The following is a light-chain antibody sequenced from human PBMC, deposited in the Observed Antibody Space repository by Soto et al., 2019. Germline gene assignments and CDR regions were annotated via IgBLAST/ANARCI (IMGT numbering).Light chain of an antibody. V-gene: IGKV2-28*01. CDR1: QSLFHSNGFNY. J-gene: IGKJ4*01. CDR2: LGS. Sequence: DIVMTQSPLSLPVTPGEPASISCRSSQSLFHSNGFNYLDWYLQKPGQSPQLLIYLGSNRASGVPDRFSGSGSGTDFTLQITRVEAEDVGVYYCMQALQTPFTFGGGTRVEIK. CDR3: MQALQTPFT.